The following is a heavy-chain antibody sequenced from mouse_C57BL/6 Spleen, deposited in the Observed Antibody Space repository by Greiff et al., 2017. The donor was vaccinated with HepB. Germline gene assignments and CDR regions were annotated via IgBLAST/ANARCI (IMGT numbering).Heavy chain of an antibody. J-gene: IGHJ4*01. CDR2: IYPGSGST. D-gene: IGHD6-1*01. Sequence: VQLQQPGAELVKPGASVKMSCKASGYTFTSYWITWVKQRPGQGLEWIGDIYPGSGSTNYNEKFKSKATLTVDKSSSTAYMQLSSLTSEDSAVYYCARSTLYYAMDYWGQGTSVTVSS. CDR3: ARSTLYYAMDY. CDR1: GYTFTSYW. V-gene: IGHV1-55*01.